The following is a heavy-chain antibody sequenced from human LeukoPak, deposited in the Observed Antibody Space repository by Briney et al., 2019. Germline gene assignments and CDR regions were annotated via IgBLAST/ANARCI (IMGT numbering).Heavy chain of an antibody. J-gene: IGHJ4*02. Sequence: GGSLRLSCVASEFTFTTYTMNWVRQAPGKGLEWVSYIGNGGHMIYYADSVKGRFTISRDDAQNSLYLQLNRLRPEDTAVYYCARDLFQQALDYWGQGTLVTVSS. CDR3: ARDLFQQALDY. V-gene: IGHV3-48*01. CDR2: IGNGGHMI. CDR1: EFTFTTYT.